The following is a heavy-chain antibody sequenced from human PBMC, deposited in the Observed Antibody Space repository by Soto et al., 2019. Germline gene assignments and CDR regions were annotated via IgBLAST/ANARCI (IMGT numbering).Heavy chain of an antibody. J-gene: IGHJ4*02. D-gene: IGHD3-10*01. Sequence: EVQLVESGGGLVQTGGSLEHSCAGTGFTFSDADIHWVRQASGKGLEWVGRIRSKANRYATVYSASAKGRFTISRDDSTDSAYLPINSLKTEETAVYYCIHYGSGIYSTDYWGPGTRVTVSS. CDR3: IHYGSGIYSTDY. V-gene: IGHV3-73*02. CDR1: GFTFSDAD. CDR2: IRSKANRYAT.